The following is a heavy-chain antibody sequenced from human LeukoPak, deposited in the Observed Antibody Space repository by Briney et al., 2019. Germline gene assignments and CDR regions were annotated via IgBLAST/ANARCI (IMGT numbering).Heavy chain of an antibody. D-gene: IGHD1-26*01. CDR3: ARKPISGTTGVDY. J-gene: IGHJ4*02. V-gene: IGHV3-21*01. CDR2: ISSSSSYI. Sequence: KPGGSLRLSCAASGFTFSSYSMNWVRQAPGKGLEWVSSISSSSSYIFYADSMKGRLTISRDNAKNSLYLQMNSLRVEDTAVYYCARKPISGTTGVDYWGQGTLVTVSS. CDR1: GFTFSSYS.